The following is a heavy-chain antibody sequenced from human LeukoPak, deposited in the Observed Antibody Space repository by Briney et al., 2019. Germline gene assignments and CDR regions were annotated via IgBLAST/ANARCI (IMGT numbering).Heavy chain of an antibody. CDR1: GYTFTGYY. CDR2: INPNSGGT. J-gene: IGHJ4*02. V-gene: IGHV1-2*02. D-gene: IGHD6-19*01. CDR3: ARERRSSGWYPADY. Sequence: ASVKVSCKASGYTFTGYYMHWVRQAPGQGLEWMGWINPNSGGTNYAQKFQDRVTMTRDTSISTAYMELSRLRSDDTAVYYCARERRSSGWYPADYWGQGTLVTVSS.